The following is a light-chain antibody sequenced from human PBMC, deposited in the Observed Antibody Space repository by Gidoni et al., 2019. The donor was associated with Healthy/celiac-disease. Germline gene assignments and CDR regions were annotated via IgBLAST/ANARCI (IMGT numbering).Light chain of an antibody. CDR2: GAS. Sequence: ELILTQSPLTLSLTPGETATLSCRASQSVSSSYLAWYQQKPGQAPRLLIYGASSRATGIPDRFSGSGSGTDFTLTISRLEPEDFAVYYCQQYGSSPPGVTFGPGTKVDIK. CDR1: QSVSSSY. J-gene: IGKJ3*01. V-gene: IGKV3-20*01. CDR3: QQYGSSPPGVT.